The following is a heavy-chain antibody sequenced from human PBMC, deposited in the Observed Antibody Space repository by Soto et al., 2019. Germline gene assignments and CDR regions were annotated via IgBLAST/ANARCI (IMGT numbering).Heavy chain of an antibody. CDR2: ISSSSSTI. CDR3: AVDLNLESFDY. V-gene: IGHV3-48*01. J-gene: IGHJ4*02. Sequence: GGALRLSCAASGFTSGFTFSSYSMNWVRQAPGKGLEWVSYISSSSSTIYYADSVKGRFTISRDNAKNSLYLQMNSLRAEDTAVYYCAVDLNLESFDYWAQGTLVTVSS. CDR1: GFTFSSYS.